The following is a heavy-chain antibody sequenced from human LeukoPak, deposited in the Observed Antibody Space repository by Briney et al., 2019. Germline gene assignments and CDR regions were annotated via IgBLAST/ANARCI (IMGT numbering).Heavy chain of an antibody. Sequence: GGSLRLSCAASGFTFSSYSMNWVRQAPGKGLEWVSAISSGSSYIYYADAVKGRFTISRDNAKNSLYLQMNSLRADDTAVYYCARDIGRVVDYWGQGTLVTVSS. V-gene: IGHV3-21*01. J-gene: IGHJ4*02. CDR2: ISSGSSYI. CDR3: ARDIGRVVDY. D-gene: IGHD3-16*02. CDR1: GFTFSSYS.